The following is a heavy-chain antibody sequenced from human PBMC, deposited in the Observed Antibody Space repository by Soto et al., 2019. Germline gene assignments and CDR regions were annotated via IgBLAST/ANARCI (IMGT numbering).Heavy chain of an antibody. CDR3: ARDEIRFSSAYGMDV. CDR2: ISYDGSNK. J-gene: IGHJ6*02. CDR1: GFTFSSYA. V-gene: IGHV3-30-3*01. D-gene: IGHD3-3*01. Sequence: QVQLVESGGGVVQPGRSLRLSCAASGFTFSSYAMHWVRQAPGKGLEWVAVISYDGSNKYYADSVKGRFTISRDNSKNTLYLQMNSLRAEDTAVYYCARDEIRFSSAYGMDVWGQGTTVTVSS.